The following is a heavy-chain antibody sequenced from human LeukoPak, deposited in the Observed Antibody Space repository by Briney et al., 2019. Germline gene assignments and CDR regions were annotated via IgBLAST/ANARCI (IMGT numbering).Heavy chain of an antibody. V-gene: IGHV3-30*18. D-gene: IGHD3-3*01. CDR2: LSHDGTTA. J-gene: IGHJ4*02. CDR3: AKYGLRFLEWFPYIDY. CDR1: GYIFSDHA. Sequence: GRSLRLSCAASGYIFSDHAMHWVRQAPGKGLEWLAYLSHDGTTAYYANSVKGRLTISRDNSKNTLFLQLSSLRTEDTAVYYCAKYGLRFLEWFPYIDYWGQGTLVTVSS.